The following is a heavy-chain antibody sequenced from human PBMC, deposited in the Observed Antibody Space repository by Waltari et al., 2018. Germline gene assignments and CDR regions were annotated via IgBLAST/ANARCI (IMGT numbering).Heavy chain of an antibody. CDR2: MNPNSGNT. CDR3: ARAPRFLEWLLRDWGMDV. D-gene: IGHD3-3*01. CDR1: GYTFTSYD. J-gene: IGHJ6*02. Sequence: QVQLVQSGAEVKKPGASVKVSCKASGYTFTSYDINWVRQATGQGIEWMGWMNPNSGNTGYAQKFQVRVTMTRNTSRGTAYMELSSLRSEDTAVYYCARAPRFLEWLLRDWGMDVWGQGTTVTVSS. V-gene: IGHV1-8*01.